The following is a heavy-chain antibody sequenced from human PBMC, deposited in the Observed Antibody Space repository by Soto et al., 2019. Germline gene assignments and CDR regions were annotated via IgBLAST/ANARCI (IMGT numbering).Heavy chain of an antibody. V-gene: IGHV1-69*01. CDR2: LVPQFGTP. CDR3: ARQNRDTPMVPFDV. D-gene: IGHD5-18*01. J-gene: IGHJ4*02. CDR1: RGTFNRYA. Sequence: QVQLVQSGAEVKKPGSSVKVSCLASRGTFNRYAINWVGQAPGHGLEWLGALVPQFGTPNYAQKFQDRVTIGADASTNTTSMELRGLTSDDTAVYYCARQNRDTPMVPFDVWGQGTLVTVSS.